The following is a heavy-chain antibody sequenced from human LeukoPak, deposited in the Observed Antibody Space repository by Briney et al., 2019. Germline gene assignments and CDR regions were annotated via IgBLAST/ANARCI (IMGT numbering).Heavy chain of an antibody. D-gene: IGHD3-3*01. CDR2: IYYSGST. CDR1: GGSISSYY. Sequence: SDTLSLTCTFSGGSISSYYWSWIRQPPGKGLEWMGYIYYSGSTNYNPSLKSRVTISVDTSKNQFSLKLSSVTAADTAVYYCARPFWSGYSYGMDVWGQGTTVTVSS. CDR3: ARPFWSGYSYGMDV. V-gene: IGHV4-59*08. J-gene: IGHJ6*02.